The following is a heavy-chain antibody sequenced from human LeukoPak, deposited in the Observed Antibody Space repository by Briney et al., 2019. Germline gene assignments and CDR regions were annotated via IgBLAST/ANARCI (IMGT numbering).Heavy chain of an antibody. CDR2: IKSKTDGGTT. V-gene: IGHV3-15*01. CDR1: GFTFSNAW. J-gene: IGHJ6*03. CDR3: TTDRKGYYYYMDV. Sequence: GGSLRLSCAASGFTFSNAWMSWVRQAPGKGLEWVGRIKSKTDGGTTDYAAPVKGRFTISRDDSKNTLYLQMNSLKTEDTAVYYCTTDRKGYYYYMDVWGKGTTVTVS.